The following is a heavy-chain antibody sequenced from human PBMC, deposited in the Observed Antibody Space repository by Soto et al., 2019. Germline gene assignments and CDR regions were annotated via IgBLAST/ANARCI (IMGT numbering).Heavy chain of an antibody. D-gene: IGHD2-2*01. V-gene: IGHV1-24*01. CDR1: GYTLTELS. Sequence: ASVKVSCKVSGYTLTELSMHWVRQAPGKGLEWMGGFDPEDGETIYAQKLQGRVTMTADTSTDTAYMELSSLRSDDTAVYYCARDSRDGPGYWGQGTLVTVSS. J-gene: IGHJ4*02. CDR3: ARDSRDGPGY. CDR2: FDPEDGET.